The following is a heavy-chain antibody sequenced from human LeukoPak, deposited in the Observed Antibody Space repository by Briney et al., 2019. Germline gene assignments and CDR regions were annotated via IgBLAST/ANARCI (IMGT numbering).Heavy chain of an antibody. J-gene: IGHJ4*02. Sequence: SETLSLTCTVSGYSISSGYYWGWIRQPPGKGLEWIGSIYHSGSTYYNPSLKSRVTISVDTSKNQFSLKLSCVTAADTAVYYCARYSYGYSMDYWGQGTLVTVSS. V-gene: IGHV4-38-2*02. CDR2: IYHSGST. D-gene: IGHD5-18*01. CDR3: ARYSYGYSMDY. CDR1: GYSISSGYY.